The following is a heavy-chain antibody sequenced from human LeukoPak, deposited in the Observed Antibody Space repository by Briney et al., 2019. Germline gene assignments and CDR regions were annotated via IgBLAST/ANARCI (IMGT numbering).Heavy chain of an antibody. V-gene: IGHV3-7*01. Sequence: GGSLRLSCAASGFTFSSYWMSWVRQAPGKGLEWVANIRQDGSEKYYVDSVKGRFTISRDNAKNSLYLQMNSQRAEDTAVYYCARVQSPWYSSGWYRYFDYGGQGTLVTVSS. CDR1: GFTFSSYW. CDR2: IRQDGSEK. CDR3: ARVQSPWYSSGWYRYFDY. D-gene: IGHD6-19*01. J-gene: IGHJ4*02.